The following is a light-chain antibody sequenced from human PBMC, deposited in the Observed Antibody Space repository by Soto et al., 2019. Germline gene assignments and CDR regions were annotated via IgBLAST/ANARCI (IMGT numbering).Light chain of an antibody. CDR2: AAS. V-gene: IGKV1-8*01. Sequence: IRMTQSPSSLSASXGDRVTITXXXSQGISSYLAWYQQKPGKAPKLLIYAASTLQSGVPSRFSGSGSGTDFTLTISCLQSEDFATYYCQQYYSYSSRTFGQGTKVDIK. CDR3: QQYYSYSSRT. J-gene: IGKJ1*01. CDR1: QGISSY.